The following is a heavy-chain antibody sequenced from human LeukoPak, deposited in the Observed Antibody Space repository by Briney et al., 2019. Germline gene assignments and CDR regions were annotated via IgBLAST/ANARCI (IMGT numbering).Heavy chain of an antibody. Sequence: PGGSLRLSRAASGFTFSSYEMNWVRQAPGKGLERVAVISYDGSNKYYADSVKGRFTISRDNSKNTLYLQMNSLRAEDTAVYYCARVPDYYYYYMDVWGKGTTVTVSS. V-gene: IGHV3-30*04. CDR1: GFTFSSYE. J-gene: IGHJ6*03. CDR2: ISYDGSNK. CDR3: ARVPDYYYYYMDV.